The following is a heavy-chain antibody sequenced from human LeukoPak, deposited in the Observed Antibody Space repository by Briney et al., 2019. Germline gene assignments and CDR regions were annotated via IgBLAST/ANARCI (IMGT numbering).Heavy chain of an antibody. Sequence: PGRSLRLSCAASGFTFSSYGMHWVRQAPGKGLEWVAVIWYDGSNKYYADSVKGRFTISRGNSKNTLYLQMNSLRAEDTAVYYCARSGGYNLNFDYWGQGTLVTVSS. J-gene: IGHJ4*02. CDR3: ARSGGYNLNFDY. V-gene: IGHV3-33*01. D-gene: IGHD5-24*01. CDR1: GFTFSSYG. CDR2: IWYDGSNK.